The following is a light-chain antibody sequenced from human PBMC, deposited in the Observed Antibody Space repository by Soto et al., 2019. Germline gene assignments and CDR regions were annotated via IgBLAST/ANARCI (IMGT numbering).Light chain of an antibody. V-gene: IGLV2-8*01. CDR2: EVS. J-gene: IGLJ2*01. Sequence: QSALTQPPSASGSPGQSVTISCTGTSSDVGVYNYVSWYQQHPGKAPKLLIYEVSKRPSGVPDRFSGSKSGNTASLTVSGXXXXXXXXXYCSXYAGSNNVVFGGGTKLTVL. CDR1: SSDVGVYNY. CDR3: SXYAGSNNVV.